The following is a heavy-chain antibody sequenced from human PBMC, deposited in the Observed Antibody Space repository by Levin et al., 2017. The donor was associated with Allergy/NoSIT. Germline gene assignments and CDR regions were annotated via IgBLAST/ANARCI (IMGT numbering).Heavy chain of an antibody. CDR3: AREATVSRPAYGMDV. Sequence: SCSASRFTFSSYAMHWVRQAPGKGLEWVALITSDGFNKYYADSVKGRFTISRDNSKNTLYLQMISPRVEDTAVYHCAREATVSRPAYGMDVWGQGTTVTVSS. CDR2: ITSDGFNK. V-gene: IGHV3-30*04. D-gene: IGHD4-17*01. J-gene: IGHJ6*02. CDR1: RFTFSSYA.